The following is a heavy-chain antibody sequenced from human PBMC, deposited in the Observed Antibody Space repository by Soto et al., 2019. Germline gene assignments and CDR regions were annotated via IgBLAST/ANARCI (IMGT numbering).Heavy chain of an antibody. CDR1: GFTFSNYG. Sequence: EVQLVQSGGGLVQPGGSLRLSCAASGFTFSNYGMSWVRQTPGMGLEWVSGISGSGGITYYADSVKGRFTIPRDNSKNTLYLQMNAQRAEFTEVYYCATLSSSARTPHYCGQRTLVTVSS. J-gene: IGHJ4*02. D-gene: IGHD6-13*01. CDR2: ISGSGGIT. CDR3: ATLSSSARTPHY. V-gene: IGHV3-23*04.